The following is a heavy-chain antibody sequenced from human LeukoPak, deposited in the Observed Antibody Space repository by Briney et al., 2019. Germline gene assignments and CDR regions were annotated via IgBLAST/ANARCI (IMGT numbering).Heavy chain of an antibody. V-gene: IGHV3-23*01. J-gene: IGHJ4*02. D-gene: IGHD4-17*01. CDR2: MSGSGRYI. CDR3: AKDSSTETPGFFDY. CDR1: GFTFASYA. Sequence: GGSLRLACAASGFTFASYAMNWVRQAPGRGLEEVAVMSGSGRYINYADSVKGRFAISRDNSKNTVYLQMNDMRVEDTAVYYCAKDSSTETPGFFDYWGRGTLVIVSS.